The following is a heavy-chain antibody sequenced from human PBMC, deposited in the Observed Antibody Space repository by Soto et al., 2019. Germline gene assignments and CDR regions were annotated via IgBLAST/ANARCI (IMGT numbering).Heavy chain of an antibody. CDR1: GFTFSSYG. CDR3: ARERDYYDSSGLWFDP. V-gene: IGHV3-33*01. Sequence: LRLSCAASGFTFSSYGMHWVRQAPGKGLEWVAVIWYDGSNKYYADSVKGRFTISRDNSKNTLYLQMNSLRAEDTAVYYCARERDYYDSSGLWFDPWGQGTLVTVSS. D-gene: IGHD3-22*01. CDR2: IWYDGSNK. J-gene: IGHJ5*02.